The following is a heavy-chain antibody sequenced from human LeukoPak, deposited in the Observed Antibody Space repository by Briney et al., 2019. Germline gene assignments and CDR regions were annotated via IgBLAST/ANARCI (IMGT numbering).Heavy chain of an antibody. CDR2: ISSSSSYI. CDR1: GFTFSSYS. Sequence: GGSLRLSCAASGFTFSSYSMNWVRQAPGKGLEWVSSISSSSSYIYYADSVKGRFTISRDNAKNTLYLQMNSLRAEDTAVYYCARFAVHRRITVAGQFGLDYWGQGTLVSVSS. D-gene: IGHD6-19*01. CDR3: ARFAVHRRITVAGQFGLDY. J-gene: IGHJ4*02. V-gene: IGHV3-21*01.